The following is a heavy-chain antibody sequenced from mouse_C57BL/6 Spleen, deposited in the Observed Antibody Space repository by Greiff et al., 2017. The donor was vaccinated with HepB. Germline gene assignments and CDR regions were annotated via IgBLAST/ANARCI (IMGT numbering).Heavy chain of an antibody. D-gene: IGHD2-2*01. V-gene: IGHV1-64*01. CDR1: GYTFTSYW. J-gene: IGHJ2*01. CDR3: ARSLVTTGGYYFDY. Sequence: QVQLQQSGAELVKPGASVKLSCKASGYTFTSYWMHWVKQRPGQGLEWIGMIHPNSGSTNYNEKFKSKATLTVDKSSSTAYMQLSSLTSEDSAVYYCARSLVTTGGYYFDYWGQGTTLTVSS. CDR2: IHPNSGST.